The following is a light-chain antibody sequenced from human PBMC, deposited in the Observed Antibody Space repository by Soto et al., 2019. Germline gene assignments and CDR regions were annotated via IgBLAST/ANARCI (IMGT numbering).Light chain of an antibody. CDR3: QHYGSSPYT. J-gene: IGKJ2*01. V-gene: IGKV3-20*01. CDR1: QSLSSSY. Sequence: EIVLTQSPGTLSLSPGERATLSCRASQSLSSSYLAWYQQKPGQAPRLLIYGASSRATGIPDRFRGSGSGTDFTLTISRLEPEDFAVYYCQHYGSSPYTFGQGTKLEIK. CDR2: GAS.